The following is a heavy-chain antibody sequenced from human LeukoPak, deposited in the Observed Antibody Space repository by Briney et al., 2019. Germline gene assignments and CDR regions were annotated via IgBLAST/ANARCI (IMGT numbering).Heavy chain of an antibody. D-gene: IGHD3-22*01. Sequence: ASVKVSCKVSGYIFTELSMHWVRQAPGQGLEWMGGFNPEDGETFYAQKFQGRVNMTEDTSTDTAYMELSSLRSEDTAVYYCATLLDDSSGYYYGGFDYWGQGTLVTVSS. CDR3: ATLLDDSSGYYYGGFDY. CDR1: GYIFTELS. J-gene: IGHJ4*02. V-gene: IGHV1-24*01. CDR2: FNPEDGET.